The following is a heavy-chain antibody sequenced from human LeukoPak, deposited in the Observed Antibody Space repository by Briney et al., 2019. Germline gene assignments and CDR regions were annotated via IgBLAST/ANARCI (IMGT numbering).Heavy chain of an antibody. V-gene: IGHV3-21*01. CDR3: ARSLKVSAALDVFDI. J-gene: IGHJ3*02. CDR2: ISRGGGSI. D-gene: IGHD2-2*01. Sequence: GGSLRLSCAASEFTFSSHSMNWVRQASGKGLEWVSSISRGGGSIYYADSLKGRFTISRDNAKNSLYLQMNSLRAEDTAVYFCARSLKVSAALDVFDIWGQGTMVTVSS. CDR1: EFTFSSHS.